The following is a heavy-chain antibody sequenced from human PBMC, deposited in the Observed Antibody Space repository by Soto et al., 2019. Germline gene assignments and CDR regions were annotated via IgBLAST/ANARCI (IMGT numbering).Heavy chain of an antibody. Sequence: QVQLVESGGGVVQPGRSLRLSCAASGFTFSSYGMHWVRQAPGKGLEWVAVIWYDGSNKYYADSVKGRFTISRDNSKNTLYLQMNSLSAEDTAVYYCAREACSGGSCYAEAFDIWGQGTMVTVSS. D-gene: IGHD2-15*01. CDR1: GFTFSSYG. J-gene: IGHJ3*02. V-gene: IGHV3-33*01. CDR3: AREACSGGSCYAEAFDI. CDR2: IWYDGSNK.